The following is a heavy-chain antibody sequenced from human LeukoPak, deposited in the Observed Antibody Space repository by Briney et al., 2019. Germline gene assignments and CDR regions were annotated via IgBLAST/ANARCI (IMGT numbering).Heavy chain of an antibody. CDR3: ARDRAPPSYYYDSSGYYYV. CDR1: GFTFSDYN. V-gene: IGHV3-11*04. J-gene: IGHJ4*02. Sequence: GGSLRLSCAASGFTFSDYNMRWIRQAPGKGLEWVSSISRSGSTKYYADSVKGRFTISRDNAKNSLYLQMNSLRAEDTAVYYCARDRAPPSYYYDSSGYYYVWGQGTLVTVSS. D-gene: IGHD3-22*01. CDR2: ISRSGSTK.